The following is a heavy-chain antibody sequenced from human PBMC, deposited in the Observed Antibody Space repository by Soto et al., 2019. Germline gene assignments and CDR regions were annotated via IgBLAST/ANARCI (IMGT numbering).Heavy chain of an antibody. Sequence: QGQLLQSGDEVKTPGASVRVSCRASGYPFTSYGISWVRQAPGQGLEWVAWISAYNGKRDTAQKFQGRVTMTLDTSTDTAHMDLGDLTSADTSVYYCARGRIVASTHDAFEMWCQGTKVTVSS. CDR2: ISAYNGKR. CDR3: ARGRIVASTHDAFEM. J-gene: IGHJ3*02. V-gene: IGHV1-18*01. CDR1: GYPFTSYG. D-gene: IGHD5-12*01.